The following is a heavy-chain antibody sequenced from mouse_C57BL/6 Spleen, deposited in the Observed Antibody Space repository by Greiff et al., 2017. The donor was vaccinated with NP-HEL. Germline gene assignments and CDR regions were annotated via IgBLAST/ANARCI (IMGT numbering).Heavy chain of an antibody. J-gene: IGHJ4*01. Sequence: QVQLQQSGPGLVAPSQSLSITCTVSGFSLTSYGVDWVRQPPGKGLEWLGVIWGGGSTNYNSALMSRLSISKDNSKSQVFLKMNSLQTDDTAMYYCAKHQSPLYDSRGAMDYWGQGTSVTVSS. CDR1: GFSLTSYG. D-gene: IGHD2-3*01. CDR3: AKHQSPLYDSRGAMDY. V-gene: IGHV2-9*01. CDR2: IWGGGST.